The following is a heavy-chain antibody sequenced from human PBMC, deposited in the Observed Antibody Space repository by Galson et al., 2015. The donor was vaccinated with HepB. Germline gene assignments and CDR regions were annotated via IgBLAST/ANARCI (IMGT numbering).Heavy chain of an antibody. V-gene: IGHV4-39*01. CDR2: IYYSGST. D-gene: IGHD4-23*01. J-gene: IGHJ4*02. CDR3: ARQRPAHDDGANRYYFDY. Sequence: ETLSLTCTVSGGSISSSSYYWGWIRQPPGEGLAWIGSIYYSGSTYYNPSLKSRVTISVDTSKNQFSLKLSSVTAADTAVYYCARQRPAHDDGANRYYFDYWGQGTLVTVSS. CDR1: GGSISSSSYY.